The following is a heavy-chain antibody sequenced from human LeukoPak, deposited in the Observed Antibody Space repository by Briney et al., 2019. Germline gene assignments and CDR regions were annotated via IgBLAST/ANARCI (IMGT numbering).Heavy chain of an antibody. CDR1: GYTFTGYY. J-gene: IGHJ3*02. Sequence: ASVKVSCKASGYTFTGYYIHWVRQAPGQGLEWMGWINPKGGGTNYAKEFQGRFTMTRDTSISTAYMELSRLRSDDTAVYYCARDVMITFGGVIIDAFDIWGQGTMVTVSS. V-gene: IGHV1-2*02. CDR2: INPKGGGT. CDR3: ARDVMITFGGVIIDAFDI. D-gene: IGHD3-16*02.